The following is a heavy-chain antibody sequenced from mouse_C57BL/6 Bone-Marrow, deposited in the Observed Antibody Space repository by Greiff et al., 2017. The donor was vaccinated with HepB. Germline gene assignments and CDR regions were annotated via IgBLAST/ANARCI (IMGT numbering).Heavy chain of an antibody. V-gene: IGHV1-64*01. D-gene: IGHD1-1*01. CDR3: ARSGSSIPYYYAMDY. Sequence: VQLQQPGAELVKPGASVKLSCKASGYTFTSYWMHWVKQRPGQGLEWIGMIHPNSGSTNYNEKFKSKATLTVDKSSSTAYMQLSSLTSEDSAVYYCARSGSSIPYYYAMDYWGQGTSVTVSS. CDR2: IHPNSGST. CDR1: GYTFTSYW. J-gene: IGHJ4*01.